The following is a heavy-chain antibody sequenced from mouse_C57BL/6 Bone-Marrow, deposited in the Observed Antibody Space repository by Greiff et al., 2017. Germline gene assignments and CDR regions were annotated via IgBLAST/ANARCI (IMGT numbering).Heavy chain of an antibody. Sequence: EVQLVESGGGLVKPGGSLKLSCAASGFTFSSSTMSWVRQTPEKRLQWVAAISGGGGNTYYPDSVKGRFTISRDNDKNILYLQMSSLRSEDTALYYCSRQVTTVLATKYFDVGGTGTTVTVSS. J-gene: IGHJ1*03. CDR1: GFTFSSST. CDR2: ISGGGGNT. CDR3: SRQVTTVLATKYFDV. D-gene: IGHD1-1*01. V-gene: IGHV5-9*01.